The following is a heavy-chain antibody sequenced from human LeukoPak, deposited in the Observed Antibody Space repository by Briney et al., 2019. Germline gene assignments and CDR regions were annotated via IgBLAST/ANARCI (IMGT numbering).Heavy chain of an antibody. CDR2: ISAYNGNT. J-gene: IGHJ5*02. Sequence: ASVTVSFTASGYTFTIYGISWVRQAPGQGLEWMGWISAYNGNTNYAQKLQGRVTMTTDTSTSTAYMELRSLRSDDAAVYYCARVLTGTTGFDPWGQGTLVTVSS. D-gene: IGHD1-7*01. CDR3: ARVLTGTTGFDP. CDR1: GYTFTIYG. V-gene: IGHV1-18*01.